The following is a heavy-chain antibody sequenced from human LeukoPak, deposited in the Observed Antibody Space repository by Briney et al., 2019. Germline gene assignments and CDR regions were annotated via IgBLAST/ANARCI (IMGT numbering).Heavy chain of an antibody. V-gene: IGHV4-31*03. D-gene: IGHD3-22*01. CDR2: IYYSGST. CDR1: GGSISSGGYY. Sequence: SETLSLTCTVSGGSISSGGYYWSWIRQHPGKGLEWIGYIYYSGSTYYNPSLKSRVTISVDTSKNQFSLKLSSVTAADTAVYYCARLGYYYDSSGYYSEYFQHWGQGTLVTVSS. CDR3: ARLGYYYDSSGYYSEYFQH. J-gene: IGHJ1*01.